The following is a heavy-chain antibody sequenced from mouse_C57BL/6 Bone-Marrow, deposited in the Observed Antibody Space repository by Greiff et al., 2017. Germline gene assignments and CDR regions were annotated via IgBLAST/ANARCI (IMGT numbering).Heavy chain of an antibody. Sequence: QVQLQQSGAELVKPGASVKLSCKASGYTFTSYWMHWVKQRPGQGLEWIGMIHPNSGSTNYNEKFKSKATLTVDNSSSTAYMQLSSLTSEDSAVYYCARFTTVVDFDYWGQGTTLTVSS. D-gene: IGHD1-1*01. CDR2: IHPNSGST. CDR1: GYTFTSYW. V-gene: IGHV1-64*01. J-gene: IGHJ2*01. CDR3: ARFTTVVDFDY.